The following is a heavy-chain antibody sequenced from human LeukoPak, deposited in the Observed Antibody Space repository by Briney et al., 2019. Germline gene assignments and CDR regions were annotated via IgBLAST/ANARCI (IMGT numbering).Heavy chain of an antibody. J-gene: IGHJ6*02. Sequence: GASVKVSCKASGYTFTSYDINWVRQATGQGLEWMGWMNPNSGNTGYAQKFQGRVTMTRNTSISTAYMELSSLRSEDTAVYYCARGESDYYYYGMDVWGQGTTVTVSS. CDR1: GYTFTSYD. CDR2: MNPNSGNT. V-gene: IGHV1-8*01. CDR3: ARGESDYYYYGMDV.